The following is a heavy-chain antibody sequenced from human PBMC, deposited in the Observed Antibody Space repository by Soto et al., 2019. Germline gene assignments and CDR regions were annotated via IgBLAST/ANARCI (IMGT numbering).Heavy chain of an antibody. J-gene: IGHJ5*02. Sequence: QVQLAQSGAEVKKPGASVKVSCKASGYTFTGYYMHWVRQAPGQGLEWMGWINPNSGGTNYAQKFQGRVTMTRDTSISTAYMELSRLRSDDTAVYYCGRDGVGATPLGWFDPWGRGTLVTVSS. CDR1: GYTFTGYY. V-gene: IGHV1-2*02. D-gene: IGHD1-26*01. CDR2: INPNSGGT. CDR3: GRDGVGATPLGWFDP.